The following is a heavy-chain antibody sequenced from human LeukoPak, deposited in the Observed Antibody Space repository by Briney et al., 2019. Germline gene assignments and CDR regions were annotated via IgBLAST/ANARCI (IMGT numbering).Heavy chain of an antibody. V-gene: IGHV4-34*01. D-gene: IGHD3-22*01. CDR2: INHSGST. Sequence: SETLSLTCAVHGGSFSGYYWSWIRQVPGKGLEWIGEINHSGSTEYTPSLKSRVTISVDTTKNQFSLKLNPVTAADTAVYYCARAVVGYYDSSGYYEAIDYWGQGTLVTVSS. J-gene: IGHJ4*02. CDR1: GGSFSGYY. CDR3: ARAVVGYYDSSGYYEAIDY.